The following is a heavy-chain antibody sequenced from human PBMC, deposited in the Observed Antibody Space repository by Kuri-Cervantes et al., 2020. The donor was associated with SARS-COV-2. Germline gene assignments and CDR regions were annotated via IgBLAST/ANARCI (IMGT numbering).Heavy chain of an antibody. J-gene: IGHJ3*02. CDR2: INHRGST. CDR3: ARVFETGETAFDI. V-gene: IGHV4-38-2*02. Sequence: SETLSLTCTVSGYSISSGYYWSWIRQPPGKGLEWIGEINHRGSTNYNPSLKSRVTISVDTSKNQLSLKLSSVTAADTAVYYCARVFETGETAFDIWGQGTMVTVSS. D-gene: IGHD1-1*01. CDR1: GYSISSGYY.